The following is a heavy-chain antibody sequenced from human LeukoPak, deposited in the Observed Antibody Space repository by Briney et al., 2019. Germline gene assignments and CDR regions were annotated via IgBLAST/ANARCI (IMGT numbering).Heavy chain of an antibody. CDR3: ATMMYGSGNYYNSDY. Sequence: SETLSLTCNVSGYSISRNYHWGWIRQPPGKGLEWIGTIYHTGSAYYSPSLKSRVTISIHTSKNQFSLKLSSVTAADTAVYYCATMMYGSGNYYNSDYWGQGTLVTVSS. CDR1: GYSISRNYH. D-gene: IGHD3-10*01. J-gene: IGHJ4*02. V-gene: IGHV4-38-2*02. CDR2: IYHTGSA.